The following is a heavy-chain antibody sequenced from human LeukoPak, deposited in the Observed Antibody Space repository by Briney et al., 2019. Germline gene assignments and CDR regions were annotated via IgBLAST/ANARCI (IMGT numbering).Heavy chain of an antibody. CDR1: GGTFSSYA. CDR2: IIPIFGTA. V-gene: IGHV1-69*13. D-gene: IGHD3-22*01. J-gene: IGHJ4*02. CDR3: ARGTDYYDSSGYYGRFDY. Sequence: ASVKVSCKASGGTFSSYAISWVRQAPGQGLEWMGGIIPIFGTANYAQKFQGRVTITADESTSTAYMELSSLRSEDTAVYYCARGTDYYDSSGYYGRFDYWGQGTLVTVSS.